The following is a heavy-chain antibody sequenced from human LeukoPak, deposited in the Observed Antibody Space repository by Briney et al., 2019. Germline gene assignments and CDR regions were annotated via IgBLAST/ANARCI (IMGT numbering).Heavy chain of an antibody. V-gene: IGHV3-30*02. CDR2: IRYDGSNK. D-gene: IGHD5-24*01. CDR1: GFTFSSYG. CDR3: AKDGYGYNPPDY. Sequence: GGPLRLSCAASGFTFSSYGMHWVRQAPGKGLEWVTFIRYDGSNKYYADSVKGRFTISRDNSKNTLYLQMNSLRAEDTAVYYCAKDGYGYNPPDYWGQGTLVTVSS. J-gene: IGHJ4*02.